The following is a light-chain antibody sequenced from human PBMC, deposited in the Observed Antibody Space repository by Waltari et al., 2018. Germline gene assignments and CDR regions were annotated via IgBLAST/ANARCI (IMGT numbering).Light chain of an antibody. CDR2: AAS. V-gene: IGKV1-39*01. Sequence: DIQLTLSPSSLSASVGDRVSITCRASESIGNRLNWYQQRPGKAPKLLIYAASTLQSGVPSRFTGSGSGTDFTLTISSLQPEDFATYYCQQSYTTPRTYKNPRTFGQGTQVEIK. CDR1: ESIGNR. CDR3: QQSYTTPRTYKNPRT. J-gene: IGKJ1*01.